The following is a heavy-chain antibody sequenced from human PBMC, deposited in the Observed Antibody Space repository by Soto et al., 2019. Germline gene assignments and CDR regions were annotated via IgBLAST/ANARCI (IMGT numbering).Heavy chain of an antibody. J-gene: IGHJ4*02. CDR2: ISGSGNNT. D-gene: IGHD3-3*02. Sequence: EVQLLESGGGLVQPGGSLRLSCAASGFPFSNYAMTWVRQAPGKGLEWVSVISGSGNNTYQADSVKGRFTISRDNSKNTLYLQRSSLRAEDPAVYFCAKVTVPFWEWLARYYFDYWCQGTLVTVSS. V-gene: IGHV3-23*01. CDR1: GFPFSNYA. CDR3: AKVTVPFWEWLARYYFDY.